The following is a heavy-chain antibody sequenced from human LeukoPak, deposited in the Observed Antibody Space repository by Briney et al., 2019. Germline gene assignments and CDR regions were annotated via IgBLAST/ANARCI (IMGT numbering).Heavy chain of an antibody. CDR1: GYTFSGYY. D-gene: IGHD1-26*01. Sequence: ASVKVSCKASGYTFSGYYMHWVRQAPGQGLEWMGWINPNSGGTNYAQKFQGRVTMTSDTSITTAYMELSRLISDDTGVYYCARDAWGGSPYYYGMDVWGQGTAVTVSS. J-gene: IGHJ6*02. V-gene: IGHV1-2*02. CDR3: ARDAWGGSPYYYGMDV. CDR2: INPNSGGT.